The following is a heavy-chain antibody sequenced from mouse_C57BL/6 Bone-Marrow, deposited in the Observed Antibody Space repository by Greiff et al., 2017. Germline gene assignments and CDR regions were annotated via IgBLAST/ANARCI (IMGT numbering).Heavy chain of an antibody. CDR1: GYTFTGYW. Sequence: LEASGAELMKPGASVKLSCKATGYTFTGYWIEWVKQRPGHGLEWIGEILPGRGSTNYNEKVKGKATFTADTASNTAYMQLSSLTTEDSAIYYCARYPRVLLRYYAMDYWGQGTSVTVSS. CDR3: ARYPRVLLRYYAMDY. D-gene: IGHD1-1*01. CDR2: ILPGRGST. J-gene: IGHJ4*01. V-gene: IGHV1-9*01.